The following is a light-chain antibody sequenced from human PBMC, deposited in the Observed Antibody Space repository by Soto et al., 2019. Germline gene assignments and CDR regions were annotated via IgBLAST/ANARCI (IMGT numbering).Light chain of an antibody. Sequence: EIVMTQSPSTLSVSPGDRATLSCPASQSVKSDLAWYQQKPGQAPRLLIYGASTRATGIPARFSGSGSGTEFTLTISSLQSEDFAIYYCQQYNNWPPYTFGQGTKLEIK. CDR1: QSVKSD. CDR2: GAS. V-gene: IGKV3-15*01. CDR3: QQYNNWPPYT. J-gene: IGKJ2*01.